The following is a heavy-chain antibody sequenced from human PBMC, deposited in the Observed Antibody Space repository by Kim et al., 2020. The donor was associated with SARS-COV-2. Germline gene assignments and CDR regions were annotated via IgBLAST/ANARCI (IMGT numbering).Heavy chain of an antibody. CDR2: VYYIGTT. J-gene: IGHJ4*02. D-gene: IGHD2-8*02. Sequence: SETLSLTCTVSGGSVSSDSYYWSWIRQPPGKGLEWIGYVYYIGTTNYNPSLKSRVTISLDTSKNQFSLKLGSVTAADTAIYYCARADGRNWCNVEYWGQGSLVTVSS. CDR1: GGSVSSDSYY. V-gene: IGHV4-61*01. CDR3: ARADGRNWCNVEY.